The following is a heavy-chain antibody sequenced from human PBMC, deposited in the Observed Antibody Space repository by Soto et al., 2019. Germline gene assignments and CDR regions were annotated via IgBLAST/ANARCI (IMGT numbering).Heavy chain of an antibody. Sequence: QVHLQESGPGLVKPSETLSLTCTVAGASITDYFWTWIRQPPGKGLEWIGYFYYGETTNKKSSLNSRFTVSVDTSNSPFSLKVTSVTSADTAVYYCARGTYCGTDCYWTLDFWGHGKMVPVSS. CDR1: GASITDYF. D-gene: IGHD2-21*02. J-gene: IGHJ4*01. CDR3: ARGTYCGTDCYWTLDF. V-gene: IGHV4-59*01. CDR2: FYYGETT.